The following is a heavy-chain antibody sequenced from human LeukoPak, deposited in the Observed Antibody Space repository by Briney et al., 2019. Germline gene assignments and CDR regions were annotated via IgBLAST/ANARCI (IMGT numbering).Heavy chain of an antibody. V-gene: IGHV3-7*01. J-gene: IGHJ5*02. CDR1: GFTFSSYW. D-gene: IGHD2-2*01. CDR3: ARDCSSTSCYRGGFDP. Sequence: GGSLRLSCAASGFTFSSYWMSWVRQAPGKGLEWVANIKQDGSEKYYVDSVKGRFTISRDNAKNSLYLQMNSLRAEDTAVYNCARDCSSTSCYRGGFDPWGQGTLVTVSS. CDR2: IKQDGSEK.